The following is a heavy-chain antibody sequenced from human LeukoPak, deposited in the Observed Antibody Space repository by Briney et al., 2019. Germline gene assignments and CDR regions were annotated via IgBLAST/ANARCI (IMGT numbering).Heavy chain of an antibody. D-gene: IGHD3-10*01. CDR1: GGSISSGDYY. Sequence: PSETLSLTCTVSGGSISSGDYYWSWIRQPPGKGLEWIGYIYYSGSTYYNPSLKSRVTISVDTSKNQFSLKLSSVTAADTAVYYCARDNYGSGKDYYYGMDVWGQGTTVTVSS. V-gene: IGHV4-30-4*01. J-gene: IGHJ6*02. CDR2: IYYSGST. CDR3: ARDNYGSGKDYYYGMDV.